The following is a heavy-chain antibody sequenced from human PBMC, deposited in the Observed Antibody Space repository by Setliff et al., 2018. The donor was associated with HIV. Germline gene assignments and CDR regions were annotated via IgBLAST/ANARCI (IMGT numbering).Heavy chain of an antibody. Sequence: LTCTVSGGSISSSSYYWGWIRQPPGKGLEWIGSMHYSGSTNYNPSLKSRVTISVDTSKNQLSLKLNSVTAADTAMYYCARDPTTGVDYWGQGTLVTVSS. CDR2: MHYSGST. CDR3: ARDPTTGVDY. J-gene: IGHJ4*02. CDR1: GGSISSSSYY. V-gene: IGHV4-39*07. D-gene: IGHD4-4*01.